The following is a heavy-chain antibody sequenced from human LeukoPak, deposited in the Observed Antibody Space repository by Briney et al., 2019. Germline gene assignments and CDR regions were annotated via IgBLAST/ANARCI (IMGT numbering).Heavy chain of an antibody. CDR3: AGGSGSYYYYGMDV. CDR1: GGSVSSGSYY. J-gene: IGHJ6*04. CDR2: IYYSGST. D-gene: IGHD3-10*01. Sequence: SETLSLTCTVSGGSVSSGSYYWSWIRHPPGKGLEWIGYIYYSGSTNYNPSLKSRVTISVDTSKNQFSLKLSSVTAADTAVYYCAGGSGSYYYYGMDVWGKGTTVAVSS. V-gene: IGHV4-61*01.